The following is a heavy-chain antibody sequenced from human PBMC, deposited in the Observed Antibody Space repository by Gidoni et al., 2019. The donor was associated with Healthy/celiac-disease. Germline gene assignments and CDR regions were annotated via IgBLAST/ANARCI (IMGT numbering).Heavy chain of an antibody. J-gene: IGHJ4*02. CDR2: ISISSSYI. D-gene: IGHD4-17*01. CDR1: GFTFSSYS. V-gene: IGHV3-21*01. CDR3: ARDGTPDYGDHYGAQNDY. Sequence: EVPLVESGGGLVKPGGSLSLSCAASGFTFSSYSMNWVRQAPGKGLEWVSSISISSSYIYYADSVKGRFTISRDNAKNSLYLQMNSLRAEDTAVYYCARDGTPDYGDHYGAQNDYWGQGTLVTVSS.